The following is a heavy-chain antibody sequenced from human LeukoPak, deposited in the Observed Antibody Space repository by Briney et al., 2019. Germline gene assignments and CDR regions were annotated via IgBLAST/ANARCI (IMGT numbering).Heavy chain of an antibody. D-gene: IGHD1-26*01. J-gene: IGHJ3*02. CDR3: ARDREVGSTDDAFDI. Sequence: ASVKVSCKASGYTFTGHYMHWVRQAPGQGLEWMGRINPNSGGTNYAQKFQGRVTMTRNTSISTDYMELSSLRSDDTAVYYCARDREVGSTDDAFDIWGQGTMVNVSS. CDR2: INPNSGGT. V-gene: IGHV1-2*06. CDR1: GYTFTGHY.